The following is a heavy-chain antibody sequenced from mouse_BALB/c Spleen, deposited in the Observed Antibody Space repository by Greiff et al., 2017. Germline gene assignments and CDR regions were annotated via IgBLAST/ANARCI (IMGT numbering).Heavy chain of an antibody. CDR2: ISSGSSTI. V-gene: IGHV5-17*02. J-gene: IGHJ2*01. CDR1: GFTFSSFG. CDR3: ARGSYYGNYYFDY. D-gene: IGHD2-1*01. Sequence: EVQLVESGGGLVQPGGSRKLSCAASGFTFSSFGMHWVRQAPEKGLEWVAYISSGSSTIYYADTVKGRFTISRDNPKNTLFLQMTSLRSEDTAMYYCARGSYYGNYYFDYWGQGTTLTVSS.